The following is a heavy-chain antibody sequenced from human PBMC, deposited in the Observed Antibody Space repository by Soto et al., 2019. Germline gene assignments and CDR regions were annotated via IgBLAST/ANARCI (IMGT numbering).Heavy chain of an antibody. V-gene: IGHV3-30*18. J-gene: IGHJ4*02. Sequence: GSLRLSCAASGFTFADYGTYWVRQAPGKGLEWVAVISYDGSDKYYADIVKGRFTISKDNSKNTLFLQLSSLRAEDTAVYYCAKAYDSYFLDYWGEGTLVTVSS. D-gene: IGHD3-10*01. CDR3: AKAYDSYFLDY. CDR2: ISYDGSDK. CDR1: GFTFADYG.